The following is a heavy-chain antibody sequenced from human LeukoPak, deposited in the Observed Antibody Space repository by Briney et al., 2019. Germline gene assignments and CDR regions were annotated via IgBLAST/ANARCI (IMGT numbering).Heavy chain of an antibody. CDR3: ARQPAATGTRGYFDF. V-gene: IGHV4-59*08. Sequence: SKTLSLTCTVSGGSISYYYWSWIRQPPGKGLEWIGYIYSGGSTNYNPSLKSRVTISVDTSKNQFSLKLSSVTAADTAVYYCARQPAATGTRGYFDFWGQGTLVTVSS. J-gene: IGHJ4*02. CDR1: GGSISYYY. CDR2: IYSGGST. D-gene: IGHD6-13*01.